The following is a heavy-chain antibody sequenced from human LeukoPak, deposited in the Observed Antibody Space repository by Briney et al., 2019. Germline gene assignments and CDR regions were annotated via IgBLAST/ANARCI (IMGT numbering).Heavy chain of an antibody. CDR1: GFTFSTYG. D-gene: IGHD5-24*01. V-gene: IGHV3-30*02. CDR3: AKEGRRDGYNFDY. Sequence: GGSLRLSCAASGFTFSTYGVHWVRQAPGKGLEWVAFIRYDGNNKYYTDSVKGRFTISRDNSKNTLYLQINSLRPEDTAVYYCAKEGRRDGYNFDYWGQGTLVTVSS. J-gene: IGHJ4*02. CDR2: IRYDGNNK.